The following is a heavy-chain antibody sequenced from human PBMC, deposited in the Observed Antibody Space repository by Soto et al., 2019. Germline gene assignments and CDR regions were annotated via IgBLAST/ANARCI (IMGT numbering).Heavy chain of an antibody. CDR3: ARGEDKLDTTRYFDL. Sequence: QVQLLESGPGLVKPSETLSLTCTVSGGSMINYYWNWMRQPAGKGLEWIGRVYYSGNTNYNPSLKTRVSMSVDTSRNQFSLNLNSVTAADTAVYYCARGEDKLDTTRYFDLWGRGTLVTVSS. V-gene: IGHV4-4*07. CDR1: GGSMINYY. D-gene: IGHD1-1*01. CDR2: VYYSGNT. J-gene: IGHJ2*01.